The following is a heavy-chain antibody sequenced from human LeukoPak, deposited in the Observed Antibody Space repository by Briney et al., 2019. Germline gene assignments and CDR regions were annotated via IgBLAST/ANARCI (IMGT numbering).Heavy chain of an antibody. D-gene: IGHD2-15*01. CDR1: GFTFSNYA. Sequence: GGSLRLSCAASGFTFSNYAMSWVRQAPGKGLEWVSAIRGSGGSTYYADSVKGRFTISRDNSKNTLYLQMNSLRVEDTAVYYCAKDPGYCSGNSCYYFDYWGQGTLVTVSS. CDR2: IRGSGGST. J-gene: IGHJ4*02. CDR3: AKDPGYCSGNSCYYFDY. V-gene: IGHV3-23*01.